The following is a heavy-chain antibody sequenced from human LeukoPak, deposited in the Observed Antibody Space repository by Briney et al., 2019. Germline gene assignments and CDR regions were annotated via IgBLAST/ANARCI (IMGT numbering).Heavy chain of an antibody. V-gene: IGHV1-18*01. CDR1: GYTFTSYG. CDR3: ARLRDSSGYGWFDP. CDR2: ISAYNGNT. Sequence: ASVKVSCKASGYTFTSYGISWVRQAPGQGLEWMGWISAYNGNTNYAQKLQGRVTMTTDTSTSTAYMELRSLRSDDTAVYYCARLRDSSGYGWFDPWGQGTLVTASS. D-gene: IGHD3-22*01. J-gene: IGHJ5*02.